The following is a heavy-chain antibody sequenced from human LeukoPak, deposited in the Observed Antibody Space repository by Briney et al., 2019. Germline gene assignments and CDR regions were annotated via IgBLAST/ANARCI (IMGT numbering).Heavy chain of an antibody. V-gene: IGHV1-58*02. D-gene: IGHD1-26*01. CDR3: AAVQVGANYYFDY. J-gene: IGHJ4*02. CDR2: IVVGSGNT. Sequence: SVKVSCKAPGFTFTSSAMQWVRQARGQRLEWIGWIVVGSGNTNYAQKSQERVTITRDMSTSRAYMELSSLRSEDTAVYYCAAVQVGANYYFDYWGQGTPVTVSS. CDR1: GFTFTSSA.